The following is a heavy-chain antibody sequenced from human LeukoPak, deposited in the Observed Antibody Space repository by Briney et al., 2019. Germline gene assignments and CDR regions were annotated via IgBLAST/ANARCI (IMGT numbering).Heavy chain of an antibody. CDR1: GGTFSSYA. CDR2: IIPILGIA. D-gene: IGHD3-22*01. V-gene: IGHV1-69*04. CDR3: ANCGISGYCLLPWFDP. J-gene: IGHJ5*02. Sequence: GASVKVSCKASGGTFSSYAISWVRQAPGQGLEWMGRIIPILGIANYAQKFQGRVTITADKSTSTAYMELSSLRSEDTAVYYCANCGISGYCLLPWFDPWGQGTLVTVSS.